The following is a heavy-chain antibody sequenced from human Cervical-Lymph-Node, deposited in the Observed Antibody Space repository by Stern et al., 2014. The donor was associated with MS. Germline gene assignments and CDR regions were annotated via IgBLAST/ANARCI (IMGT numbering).Heavy chain of an antibody. V-gene: IGHV3-33*01. CDR1: GFTFSSYG. Sequence: VQLVESGGGVVQPGRSLRVSCAASGFTFSSYGMHWVRQAPGQGLEWVAGIWYDGSNKYYADSVKGRFTIARDNSKNTLYLQMNSLRAEDTAVYYCARSSSPSPYYYYGMDVWGQGTTVTVSS. D-gene: IGHD6-13*01. CDR3: ARSSSPSPYYYYGMDV. CDR2: IWYDGSNK. J-gene: IGHJ6*02.